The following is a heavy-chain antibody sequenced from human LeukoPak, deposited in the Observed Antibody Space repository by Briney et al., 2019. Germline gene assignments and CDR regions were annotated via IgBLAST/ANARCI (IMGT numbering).Heavy chain of an antibody. CDR1: GGSISSGDYY. J-gene: IGHJ4*02. Sequence: SQTLSLTCTVSGGSISSGDYYWGWIRQPPGKGLEWIGYIYYSGSTYYNPSLKSRVTISVDTSKNQFSLKLSSVTAADTAVYYCARGYSYGWPQGDYWGQGTLVTVSS. CDR2: IYYSGST. V-gene: IGHV4-30-4*01. D-gene: IGHD5-18*01. CDR3: ARGYSYGWPQGDY.